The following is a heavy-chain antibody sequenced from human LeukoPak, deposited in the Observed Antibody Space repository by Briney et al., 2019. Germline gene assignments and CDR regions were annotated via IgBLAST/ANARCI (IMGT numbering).Heavy chain of an antibody. CDR3: ARDSSPGYCSGGSCLFDP. CDR1: GFTFSSYG. CDR2: IWYDGSNK. V-gene: IGHV3-33*01. D-gene: IGHD2-15*01. J-gene: IGHJ5*02. Sequence: GGSLRLSCAASGFTFSSYGMHWVRHAPGKGLEWVAVIWYDGSNKYYADSVKGRFTISRDNSKNTLYLQMNSLRAEDTAVYYCARDSSPGYCSGGSCLFDPWGQGTLVTVSS.